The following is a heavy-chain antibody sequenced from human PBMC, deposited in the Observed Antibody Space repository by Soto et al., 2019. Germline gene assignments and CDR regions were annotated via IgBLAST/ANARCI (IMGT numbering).Heavy chain of an antibody. V-gene: IGHV4-61*01. CDR2: IDYSGST. CDR1: GGSVSSDNYY. Sequence: SETLSLTCTVSGGSVSSDNYYWNWIRQTPGEGLEWIGYIDYSGSTDYNPSLKSRVTISMDTSKNQFSLKLSSVTAADTAVYYCARDRDSSGYYSGLDYWGQGILVTVS. CDR3: ARDRDSSGYYSGLDY. D-gene: IGHD3-22*01. J-gene: IGHJ4*02.